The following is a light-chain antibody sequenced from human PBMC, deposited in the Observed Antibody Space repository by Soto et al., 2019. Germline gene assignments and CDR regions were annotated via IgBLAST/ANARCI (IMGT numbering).Light chain of an antibody. V-gene: IGKV1-16*02. CDR1: QDISNF. CDR2: GAS. J-gene: IGKJ4*01. Sequence: IQMTQSPSSLSASVGDRVTITCRASQDISNFLAWFHQAPGKAPKSLIYGASSLQSGVPSKFSGSGSGTEFTLTISSLQPEDFGTYYCQQYHSYPATFGGGTKVEIQ. CDR3: QQYHSYPAT.